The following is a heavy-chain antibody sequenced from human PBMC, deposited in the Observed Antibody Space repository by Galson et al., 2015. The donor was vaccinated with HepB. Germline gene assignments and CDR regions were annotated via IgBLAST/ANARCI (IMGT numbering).Heavy chain of an antibody. CDR2: IWSDGRNE. Sequence: SLRFSCAASGFTFSYHGMHWVRQAPGMGLEWVAVIWSDGRNEHYADSVKGRFTISRDNSKNTLYLQMNSLRDDDTAVYYCARDLGEVDVDGLDVWGQGSAVTVSS. CDR3: ARDLGEVDVDGLDV. J-gene: IGHJ6*02. CDR1: GFTFSYHG. D-gene: IGHD2-2*01. V-gene: IGHV3-33*01.